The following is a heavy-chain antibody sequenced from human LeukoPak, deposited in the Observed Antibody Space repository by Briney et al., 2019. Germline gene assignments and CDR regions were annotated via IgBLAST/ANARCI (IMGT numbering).Heavy chain of an antibody. Sequence: GGSLRLSCAASGFTFSTYWMTWVRQAPGKGLEWVAVISYDGSNKYYADSVKGRFTISRDNSKNTLYLQMNSLRAEDTAVYYCARDQNGSGSYSEYGMDVWGKGTTVTVSS. CDR3: ARDQNGSGSYSEYGMDV. CDR2: ISYDGSNK. J-gene: IGHJ6*04. V-gene: IGHV3-30*03. CDR1: GFTFSTYW. D-gene: IGHD3-10*01.